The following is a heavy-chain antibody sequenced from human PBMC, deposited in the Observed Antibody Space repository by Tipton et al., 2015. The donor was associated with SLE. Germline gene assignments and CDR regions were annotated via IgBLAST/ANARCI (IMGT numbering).Heavy chain of an antibody. D-gene: IGHD3-22*01. J-gene: IGHJ4*02. CDR1: GFTFSSYG. V-gene: IGHV3-30*02. CDR2: IRYDGSNK. CDR3: AKTRRVVITGAFDY. Sequence: GSLRLSCAASGFTFSSYGMHWVRQAPGKGLEWVAFIRYDGSNKYYADSVKGRFTISRDNSKNTLYLQMNSLRAEDTAVYYCAKTRRVVITGAFDYWGQGTLVTVSS.